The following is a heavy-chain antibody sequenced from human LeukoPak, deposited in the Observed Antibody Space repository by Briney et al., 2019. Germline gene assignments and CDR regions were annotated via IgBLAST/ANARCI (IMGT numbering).Heavy chain of an antibody. CDR2: INTDGSTT. D-gene: IGHD2-21*01. J-gene: IGHJ3*02. Sequence: PGGSLRLSCAASGFSFSSRNMNWVRQAPGKGLVWVSHINTDGSTTTYADSVKGRFTISRDNAKNTLYLQMNSLRAEDTAVYYCAREFRLWKTFDMWGQGTMVTVSS. CDR3: AREFRLWKTFDM. V-gene: IGHV3-74*01. CDR1: GFSFSSRN.